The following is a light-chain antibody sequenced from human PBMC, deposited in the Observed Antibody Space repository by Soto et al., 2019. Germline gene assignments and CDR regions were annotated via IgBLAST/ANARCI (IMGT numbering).Light chain of an antibody. V-gene: IGKV3-15*01. Sequence: EIVLTQSPATLSLSPGERATLSCRASQSVSSYLAWYHQKPGQAPRLLIYGASTGATGIPARFSGSGSGTEFTLTINSLQSEDFAVYYCQQYNNWPRTFGQGTKVDIK. CDR2: GAS. CDR1: QSVSSY. J-gene: IGKJ1*01. CDR3: QQYNNWPRT.